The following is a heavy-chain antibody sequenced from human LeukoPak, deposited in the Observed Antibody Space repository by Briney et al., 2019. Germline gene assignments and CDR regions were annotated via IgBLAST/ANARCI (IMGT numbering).Heavy chain of an antibody. J-gene: IGHJ4*02. Sequence: SETLSLTCTVSGGSISSSSYYWGWIRQPPGKGLEWIGSIYYSGSTYYNPSLKSRVTISVDTSKNQFSLKLSSVTAADTAVYYCARQIVVGATLDYWGQGTLVTVSS. CDR1: GGSISSSSYY. D-gene: IGHD1-26*01. V-gene: IGHV4-39*07. CDR2: IYYSGST. CDR3: ARQIVVGATLDY.